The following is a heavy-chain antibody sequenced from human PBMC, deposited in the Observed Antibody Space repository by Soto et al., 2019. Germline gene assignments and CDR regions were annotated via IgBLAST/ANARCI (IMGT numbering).Heavy chain of an antibody. V-gene: IGHV4-59*01. CDR2: IYYSGST. CDR3: ARDLKTVTTGYYYYMDV. J-gene: IGHJ6*03. D-gene: IGHD1-7*01. Sequence: SETLSLTCTVSGGSISSYYWSWLRQPPGKGLEWIRYIYYSGSTNYNPSLKSRVTISVDTSKNQFSLKLSSVTAADTAVYYCARDLKTVTTGYYYYMDVWGKGTTVTVSS. CDR1: GGSISSYY.